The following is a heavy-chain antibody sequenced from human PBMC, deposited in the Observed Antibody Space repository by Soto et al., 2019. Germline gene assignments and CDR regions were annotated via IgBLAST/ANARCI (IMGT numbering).Heavy chain of an antibody. CDR2: MSYDGTTK. J-gene: IGHJ4*02. V-gene: IGHV3-30-3*02. Sequence: QVQLVESGGGVVQPGRSLRLSCAASGFIFSNYVMYWVRQAPGKGLEWVAFMSYDGTTKSYADSVKGRFTISRDNSQNNLYLQMNNLRPEDTGVYYCAKELRWTRHFDYWGQGTLVTVSS. CDR1: GFIFSNYV. CDR3: AKELRWTRHFDY.